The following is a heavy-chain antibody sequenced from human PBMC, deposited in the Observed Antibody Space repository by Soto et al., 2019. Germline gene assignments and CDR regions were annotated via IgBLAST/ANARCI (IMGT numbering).Heavy chain of an antibody. CDR2: IAVASDTI. CDR1: GFTFSDYS. Sequence: GGSLSLSCSASGFTFSDYSMNWVRQAPGKGLEWISYIAVASDTIYADSVKGRFTIFRDNAKNSLSLQMNSLRAEDTAVYFCARDRFYAFDYWGRGTLVTVSS. CDR3: ARDRFYAFDY. J-gene: IGHJ4*02. V-gene: IGHV3-48*01. D-gene: IGHD4-17*01.